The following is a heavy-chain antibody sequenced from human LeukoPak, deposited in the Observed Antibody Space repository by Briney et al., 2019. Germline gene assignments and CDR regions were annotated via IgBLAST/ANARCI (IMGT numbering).Heavy chain of an antibody. CDR3: AFGTAYYDSSGYYHPFDY. J-gene: IGHJ4*02. Sequence: SVKVSCKASGGTFSSYAISWVRQAPGQGLEWVGRIIPIFGIANYAQKFQGRVTITADKSTSTAYMELSSLRSEDTAVYYCAFGTAYYDSSGYYHPFDYWGQGTLVTVSS. D-gene: IGHD3-22*01. CDR2: IIPIFGIA. CDR1: GGTFSSYA. V-gene: IGHV1-69*04.